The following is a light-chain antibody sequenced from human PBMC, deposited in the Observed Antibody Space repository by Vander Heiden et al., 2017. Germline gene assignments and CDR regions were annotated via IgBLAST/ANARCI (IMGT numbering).Light chain of an antibody. CDR2: AAS. V-gene: IGKV1-27*01. Sequence: DIQMTQSPSSLSASVGDRVTITCRASQGISNYFAWEHQKPGKVPKLLIYAASTLKSGVQSRFSGSGAGTDFTLTISRRQNEDVETYDYQYYTTDFFGGWTKVEIK. CDR1: QGISNY. J-gene: IGKJ4*01. CDR3: QYYTTDF.